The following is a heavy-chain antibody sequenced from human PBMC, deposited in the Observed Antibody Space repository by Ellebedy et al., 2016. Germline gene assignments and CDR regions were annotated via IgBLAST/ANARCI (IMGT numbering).Heavy chain of an antibody. J-gene: IGHJ3*02. CDR1: GGSFSGYY. V-gene: IGHV4-34*01. CDR3: AREIRSYQGGDAFDI. CDR2: INHSGST. Sequence: SETLSLXXAVYGGSFSGYYWSWIRQPPGKGLEWIGEINHSGSTNYNPSLKSRVTISVDTSKNQFSLKLSSVTAADTAVYYCAREIRSYQGGDAFDIWGQGTMVTVSS. D-gene: IGHD1-26*01.